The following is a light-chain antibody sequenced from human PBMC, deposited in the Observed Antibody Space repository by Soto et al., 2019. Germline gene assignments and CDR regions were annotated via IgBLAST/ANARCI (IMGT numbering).Light chain of an antibody. CDR2: GAS. J-gene: IGKJ1*01. CDR3: QQYNNWPAWT. Sequence: EIVMTQSPATLYVSPGERATLSCRASQSVSSNLAWYQQKPGQAPRLLIYGASTRATGIPARFSGSGSGTGFSLAIRSLQFDVLAVYYCQQYNNWPAWTFGQGIKVEI. CDR1: QSVSSN. V-gene: IGKV3-15*01.